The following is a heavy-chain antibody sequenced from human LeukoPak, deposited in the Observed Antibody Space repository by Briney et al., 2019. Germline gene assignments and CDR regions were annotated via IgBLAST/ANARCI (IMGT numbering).Heavy chain of an antibody. CDR1: GGSISSYY. V-gene: IGHV4-59*08. D-gene: IGHD5-12*01. Sequence: PSETLSLTCTVSGGSISSYYWSWVRQFPGKGLEWIGYISDSGSTNYSPSLESRVTISVDTSKKKFFLILSSVTAADTAVYYCARRGGTVVGDTGYHYWYFDNWGQGTLVTVSS. J-gene: IGHJ4*02. CDR2: ISDSGST. CDR3: ARRGGTVVGDTGYHYWYFDN.